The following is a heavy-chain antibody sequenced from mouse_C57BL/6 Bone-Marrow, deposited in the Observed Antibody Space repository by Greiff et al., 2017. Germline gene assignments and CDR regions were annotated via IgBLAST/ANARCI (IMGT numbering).Heavy chain of an antibody. CDR2: IRNKANGYTT. D-gene: IGHD5-5*01. CDR3: ARYSLPGFAY. CDR1: GFTFTDYY. J-gene: IGHJ3*01. V-gene: IGHV7-3*01. Sequence: EVKLVESGGGLVQPGGSLSLSCAASGFTFTDYYMSWVRQPPGKALEWLGFIRNKANGYTTEYSASVKGRFTISRDTSQSSLYLQMNALRAEDSATYYCARYSLPGFAYWGQGTLVTVSA.